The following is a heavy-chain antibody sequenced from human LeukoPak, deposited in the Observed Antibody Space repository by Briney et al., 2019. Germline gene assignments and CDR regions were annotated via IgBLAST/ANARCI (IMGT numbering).Heavy chain of an antibody. CDR2: ITGSGNYT. CDR1: GFTFSNYG. J-gene: IGHJ5*02. CDR3: TGWFDP. V-gene: IGHV3-23*01. Sequence: PGGSLRLSCTASGFTFSNYGRSWVRQAPGKGLEWVSTITGSGNYTYYADSVKGRFTISRHNSKSTLYLQMNSLRADDTAVYYCTGWFDPWGQGTLVTVSS.